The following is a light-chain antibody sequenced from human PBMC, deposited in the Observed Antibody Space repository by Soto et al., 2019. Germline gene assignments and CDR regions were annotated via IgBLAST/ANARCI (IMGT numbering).Light chain of an antibody. CDR3: QEYESSPIT. Sequence: EIVLTQSPGILSLSPGEGATLSCRAIQSLSNFFLAWYQQKPGQAHRLIIYGTSIRATGIPDRLSGSGSETDFTLTVNRLEPEDFAVYYCQEYESSPITFGQGTRLEI. CDR1: QSLSNFF. CDR2: GTS. V-gene: IGKV3-20*01. J-gene: IGKJ5*01.